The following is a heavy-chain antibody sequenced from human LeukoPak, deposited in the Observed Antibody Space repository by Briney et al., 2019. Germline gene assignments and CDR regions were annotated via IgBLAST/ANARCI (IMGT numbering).Heavy chain of an antibody. D-gene: IGHD6-6*01. CDR1: GYSISSSYY. V-gene: IGHV4-4*09. J-gene: IGHJ4*02. CDR3: ARLTRLSTSPDRYYLDY. CDR2: IYTSGGT. Sequence: ASETLSLTCTVSGYSISSSYYWSWIRQPPGKGLEWIGYIYTSGGTNYIPSLKGRVTISIDTSKNQFSLKLSSVTAADSAVYYCARLTRLSTSPDRYYLDYWGQGTLVTVSS.